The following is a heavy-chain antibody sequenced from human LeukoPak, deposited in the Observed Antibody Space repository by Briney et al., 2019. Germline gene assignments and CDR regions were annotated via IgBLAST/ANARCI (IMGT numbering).Heavy chain of an antibody. J-gene: IGHJ3*02. CDR1: GYTFTSYG. CDR3: ARDPSYGADDAFDI. Sequence: ASVKVSCKTSGYTFTSYGISWVRQAPGQGLEWMGWISAYNGNTNYALKLQGRVTMTTDTSTSTAYMELRSLRSDDTAVYYCARDPSYGADDAFDIWGQGTMVTVSS. D-gene: IGHD4-17*01. CDR2: ISAYNGNT. V-gene: IGHV1-18*01.